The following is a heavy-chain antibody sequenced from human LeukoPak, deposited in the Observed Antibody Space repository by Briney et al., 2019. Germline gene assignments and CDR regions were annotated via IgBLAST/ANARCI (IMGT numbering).Heavy chain of an antibody. D-gene: IGHD5-12*01. Sequence: SETLSLTCAVYGGSFSGYYWSWIRQPPGKGLEWIGEINHSGSTNYNPSLKSRVTVSVDTSKNQFSLKLSSVTAADTAVYYCARVRYSGYEAYFDYWGQGTLVTVSS. CDR3: ARVRYSGYEAYFDY. V-gene: IGHV4-34*01. CDR1: GGSFSGYY. J-gene: IGHJ4*02. CDR2: INHSGST.